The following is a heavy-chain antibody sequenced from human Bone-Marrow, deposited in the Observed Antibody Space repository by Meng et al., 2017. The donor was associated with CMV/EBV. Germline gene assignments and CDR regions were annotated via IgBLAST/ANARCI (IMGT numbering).Heavy chain of an antibody. J-gene: IGHJ4*02. CDR3: ARDRYSSGWPPDY. D-gene: IGHD6-19*01. CDR2: IYSGGSDT. CDR1: GFTFSSYA. Sequence: GGSLRLSCVASGFTFSSYAMTWVRQAPGKGLEWVSLIYSGGSDTFYADSVKGRFTISRDNSKNTLYLQMNNLRAEDTAVYYCARDRYSSGWPPDYWGQGTLVTVSS. V-gene: IGHV3-23*03.